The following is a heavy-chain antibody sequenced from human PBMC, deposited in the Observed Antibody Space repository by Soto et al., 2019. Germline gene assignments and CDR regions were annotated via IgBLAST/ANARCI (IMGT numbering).Heavy chain of an antibody. V-gene: IGHV2-26*01. D-gene: IGHD1-26*01. CDR3: ARHWRGVGARPLDY. CDR2: IFSNDEK. J-gene: IGHJ4*02. Sequence: QVTLKESGPVLVKPTETLTLTCTVSGFSLSNARMGVSWIRQPPGKALEWLAHIFSNDEKSYSTSLKSSLTTXKXPXXSQVVLTMTNMDPVDTATYYCARHWRGVGARPLDYWGQGTLVTVSS. CDR1: GFSLSNARMG.